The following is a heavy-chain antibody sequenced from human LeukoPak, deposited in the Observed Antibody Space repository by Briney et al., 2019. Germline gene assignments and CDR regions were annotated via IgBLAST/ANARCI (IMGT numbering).Heavy chain of an antibody. J-gene: IGHJ4*02. CDR1: GYTFTSYG. CDR3: ARDRRYMGYCSGGSCYSSGY. Sequence: ASVKVSCKASGYTFTSYGISWVRQAPGQGLEWMGWISAYNGNTNYAQKLQGRVTMTTDTSTSTAYMELRSLRSDDTAVYYCARDRRYMGYCSGGSCYSSGYWGQGTLVTVSS. V-gene: IGHV1-18*01. CDR2: ISAYNGNT. D-gene: IGHD2-15*01.